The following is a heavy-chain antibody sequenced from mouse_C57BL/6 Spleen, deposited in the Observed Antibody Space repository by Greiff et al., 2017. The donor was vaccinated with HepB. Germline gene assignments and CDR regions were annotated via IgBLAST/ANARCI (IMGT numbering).Heavy chain of an antibody. CDR3: ARSSIITTVPYWYFDV. CDR2: IHPNSGST. Sequence: QVQLKQPGAELVKPGASVKLSCKASGYTFTSYWMHWVKQRPGQGLEWIGMIHPNSGSTNYNEKFKSKATLTVDKSSSTAYMQLSSLTSEDSAVYYCARSSIITTVPYWYFDVWGTGTTVTVSS. D-gene: IGHD1-1*01. V-gene: IGHV1-64*01. CDR1: GYTFTSYW. J-gene: IGHJ1*03.